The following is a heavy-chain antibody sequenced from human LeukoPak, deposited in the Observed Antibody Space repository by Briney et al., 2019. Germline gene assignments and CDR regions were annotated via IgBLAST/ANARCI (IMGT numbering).Heavy chain of an antibody. J-gene: IGHJ6*02. Sequence: SQTLSLTCAISGDSVSSNSAAWNWIRQSPSRGLEWLGRTYYRSKWYNDYAVSVKSRITINSDTSKNQFSLQLNSVTPEDTAVYYCARDRYSSGWPDYYYYYGMDVWGQGTTVTVSS. CDR3: ARDRYSSGWPDYYYYYGMDV. D-gene: IGHD6-25*01. V-gene: IGHV6-1*01. CDR2: TYYRSKWYN. CDR1: GDSVSSNSAA.